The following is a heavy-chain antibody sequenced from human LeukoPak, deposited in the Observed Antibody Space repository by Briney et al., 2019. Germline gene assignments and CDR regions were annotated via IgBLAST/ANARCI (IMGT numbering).Heavy chain of an antibody. CDR2: ISAYNGNT. J-gene: IGHJ3*02. CDR3: ARDRSYGSDDAFDI. CDR1: GYTFTSYG. V-gene: IGHV1-18*01. D-gene: IGHD3-10*01. Sequence: GASVKVSCKASGYTFTSYGISWVRQAPGQGLEWMGWISAYNGNTNYAQKFQGRVTMTRDTSISTAYMELNRLRSDDTAVYYCARDRSYGSDDAFDIWGQGTMVTVSS.